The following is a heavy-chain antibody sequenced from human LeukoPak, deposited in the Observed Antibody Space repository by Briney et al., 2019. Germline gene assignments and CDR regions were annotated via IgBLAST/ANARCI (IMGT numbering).Heavy chain of an antibody. J-gene: IGHJ3*02. CDR3: ARDQPRGMVVPAVFAFDI. CDR1: GYPFTGYY. Sequence: ASVTVSCKASGYPFTGYYVHWVRQAPGHGLEWMGWVNPRNGGTHSAQKFQGRISMTGDTSITTAYMELSSLRSEDTAVYYCARDQPRGMVVPAVFAFDIWGQGTMVTVSS. D-gene: IGHD2-2*01. CDR2: VNPRNGGT. V-gene: IGHV1-2*02.